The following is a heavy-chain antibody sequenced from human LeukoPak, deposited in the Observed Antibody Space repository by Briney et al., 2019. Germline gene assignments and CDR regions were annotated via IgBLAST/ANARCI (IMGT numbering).Heavy chain of an antibody. CDR3: AREKYCSGGSCYSSPSNMDV. CDR1: GFTFSSYE. CDR2: ISSSGSTI. V-gene: IGHV3-48*03. J-gene: IGHJ6*03. D-gene: IGHD2-15*01. Sequence: PGGSLRLSCAASGFTFSSYEMNWVRQAPGKGLEWVSYISSSGSTIHYADSVKGRFTISRDNAKNSLYLQMNSLRAEDTAVYYCAREKYCSGGSCYSSPSNMDVWGKGTTVTISS.